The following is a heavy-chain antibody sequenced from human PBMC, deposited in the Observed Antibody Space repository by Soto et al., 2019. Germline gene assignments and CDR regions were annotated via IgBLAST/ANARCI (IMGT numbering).Heavy chain of an antibody. CDR3: ARGTGGMVRGSTSSSHTLHNNWFDP. V-gene: IGHV4-34*01. J-gene: IGHJ5*02. CDR1: GGSFSGYY. D-gene: IGHD3-10*01. CDR2: INHSGST. Sequence: QVQLQQWGAGLLKPSETLSLTCAVYGGSFSGYYWSWIRQPPGKGLEWIGEINHSGSTNYNPSLKTRVSISVDTSKNQFSLKLSSVTAADTAVYYCARGTGGMVRGSTSSSHTLHNNWFDPWGQGTLVTVSS.